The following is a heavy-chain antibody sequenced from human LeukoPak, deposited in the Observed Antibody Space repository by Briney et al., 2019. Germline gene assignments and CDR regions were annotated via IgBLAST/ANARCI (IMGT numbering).Heavy chain of an antibody. CDR1: GFTVSSYA. Sequence: GGSLRLSCAASGFTVSSYAMHWVRQPIGKGLEWVSALGIAGDTFYPGSVKGRFTISRENAKNSLYLQMNSLRAEDTAMYYCARQKQSHGNFDXWXXXXLVTVSS. J-gene: IGHJ4*01. CDR3: ARQKQSHGNFDX. D-gene: IGHD1-26*01. CDR2: LGIAGDT. V-gene: IGHV3-13*01.